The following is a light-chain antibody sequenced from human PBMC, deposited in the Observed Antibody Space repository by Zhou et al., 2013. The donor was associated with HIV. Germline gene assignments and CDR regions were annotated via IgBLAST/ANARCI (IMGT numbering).Light chain of an antibody. V-gene: IGKV3-11*01. CDR2: DTS. CDR3: QQRSGWPPIFT. Sequence: EIVLTQSPATLSLSPGERATLSCRASQSVSSYLAWYQQKPGQAPRLLIYDTSNRATGIPARFSGSGSGTDFTLTISSLEPEDFAVYYCQQRSGWPPIFTFGPGTKVDIK. J-gene: IGKJ3*01. CDR1: QSVSSY.